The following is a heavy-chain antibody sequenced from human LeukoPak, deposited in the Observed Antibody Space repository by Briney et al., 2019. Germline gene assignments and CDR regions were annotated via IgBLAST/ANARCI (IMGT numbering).Heavy chain of an antibody. CDR2: ISAYNGNT. CDR1: GYTFTSYG. D-gene: IGHD2-2*02. CDR3: ARQFHCSSTSCYRLMHY. V-gene: IGHV1-18*01. Sequence: ASVKVSCKASGYTFTSYGISWVRQAPGQGLEWMGWISAYNGNTNYAQKLQGRVTMTTDTSTSTAYMELRSLRSDDTAVYYCARQFHCSSTSCYRLMHYWGQGTLVTVSS. J-gene: IGHJ4*02.